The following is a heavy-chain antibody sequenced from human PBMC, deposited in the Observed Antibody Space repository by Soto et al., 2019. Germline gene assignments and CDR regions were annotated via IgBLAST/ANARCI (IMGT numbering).Heavy chain of an antibody. CDR1: GFSLSTGGMC. Sequence: SGPTLLNPTQTLTLTCTFSGFSLSTGGMCVNWIRQPPGKALEWLARIDWGDDKYYTTSLKTRLTISKDTSKNQVVLRMTNMDPVDTATYYCARAYYYGSGRGLYIWGQGTMVTVS. CDR2: IDWGDDK. CDR3: ARAYYYGSGRGLYI. J-gene: IGHJ3*02. V-gene: IGHV2-70*11. D-gene: IGHD3-10*01.